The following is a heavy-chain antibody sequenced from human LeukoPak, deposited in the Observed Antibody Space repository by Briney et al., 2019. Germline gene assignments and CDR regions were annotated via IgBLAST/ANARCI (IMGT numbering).Heavy chain of an antibody. D-gene: IGHD1-26*01. CDR1: GFTFGDYA. CDR3: TRGSGSYLGYYYYGMDV. CDR2: IRSKAYGGTT. Sequence: GGSLILSCTASGFTFGDYAMSWVGQAPGKGREWVGFIRSKAYGGTTEYAASVKGRFTISRDDSKSIAYLQMNSLKTEDTAVYYCTRGSGSYLGYYYYGMDVWGQGTTVTVSS. J-gene: IGHJ6*02. V-gene: IGHV3-49*04.